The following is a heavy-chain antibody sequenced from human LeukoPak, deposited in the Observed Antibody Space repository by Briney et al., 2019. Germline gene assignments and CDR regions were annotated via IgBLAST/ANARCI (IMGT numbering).Heavy chain of an antibody. CDR2: INHRGGT. CDR3: ARVGYSFSINDWSRTGLGAYPTKYYYYMDV. V-gene: IGHV4-34*01. D-gene: IGHD5-18*01. J-gene: IGHJ6*03. Sequence: SETLSLTCAVYGGSFSDYSWSWIRQPPGKRLEWIGEINHRGGTNPNPSLMSRVIMSVDTSKNQFSLKVTSVTAADTAVYYCARVGYSFSINDWSRTGLGAYPTKYYYYMDVWGKGTTVIVSS. CDR1: GGSFSDYS.